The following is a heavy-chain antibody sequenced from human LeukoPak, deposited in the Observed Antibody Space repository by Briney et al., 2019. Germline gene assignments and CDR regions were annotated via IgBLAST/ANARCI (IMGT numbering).Heavy chain of an antibody. D-gene: IGHD3-10*01. Sequence: GRSLRLSCAASGFTFSTYGIHWVRQAPGKGLDWVAAIWYDGSNKYYEDSVKGRFTISRDNSKNTLYLQMNRLRGEDTAVYYCARGAYGSGNYNNAYGMDVWGQGTTVTVSS. CDR3: ARGAYGSGNYNNAYGMDV. J-gene: IGHJ6*02. V-gene: IGHV3-33*01. CDR2: IWYDGSNK. CDR1: GFTFSTYG.